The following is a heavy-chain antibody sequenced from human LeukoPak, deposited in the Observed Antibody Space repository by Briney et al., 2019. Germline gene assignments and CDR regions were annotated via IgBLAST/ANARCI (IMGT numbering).Heavy chain of an antibody. CDR3: ARDGVVYAGDAFDI. CDR2: IYYSGST. CDR1: GGSISSSSYY. Sequence: SETLSLTCTVSGGSISSSSYYWGWTRQPPEKGLEWIGSIYYSGSTYYNPSLKSRVTISVDTSKNQFSLKLSSVTAADTAVYYCARDGVVYAGDAFDIWGQGTMVTVSS. D-gene: IGHD2-8*02. J-gene: IGHJ3*02. V-gene: IGHV4-39*07.